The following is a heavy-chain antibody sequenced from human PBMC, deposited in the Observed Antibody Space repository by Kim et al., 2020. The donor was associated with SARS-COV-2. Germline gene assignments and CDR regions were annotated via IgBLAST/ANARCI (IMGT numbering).Heavy chain of an antibody. J-gene: IGHJ6*01. Sequence: GGSLRLSCAASGFTLSDYAIHWVRQAPGKGLEWVAVISFDGYNKHHADSVKGRFTISRDNSRNTLHLEMNRVKAGDTAVYFCARELGDACGDDSYPGGYHYYCIDVGGQGTTLTVSS. CDR3: ARELGDACGDDSYPGGYHYYCIDV. CDR2: ISFDGYNK. D-gene: IGHD2-21*02. V-gene: IGHV3-30*04. CDR1: GFTLSDYA.